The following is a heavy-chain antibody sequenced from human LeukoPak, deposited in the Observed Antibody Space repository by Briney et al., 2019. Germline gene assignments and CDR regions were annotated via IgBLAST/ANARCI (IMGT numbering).Heavy chain of an antibody. CDR2: IYYSGST. J-gene: IGHJ5*02. CDR1: GGSISSGGYY. D-gene: IGHD6-13*01. CDR3: GREIAAAGKAFDP. V-gene: IGHV4-31*03. Sequence: SQTLSLTCTVSGGSISSGGYYWSWIRQHPGKGLEWIGYIYYSGSTYYNPSLKSRVTISVDTSKNQFSLKLSSVTAADTAVYYCGREIAAAGKAFDPWGQGTLVTVSS.